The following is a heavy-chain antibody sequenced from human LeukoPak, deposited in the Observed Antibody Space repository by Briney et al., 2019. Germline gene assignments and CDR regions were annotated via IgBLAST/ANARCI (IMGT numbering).Heavy chain of an antibody. Sequence: PSETLSLTCTVSGGSISSGDYYWSRIRQPPGKGLEWIGYIYYSGSTYYNPSLKSRVTISVDTSKNQFSLKLSSVTAADTAVYYCARYPLWFGGSYFDYWGQGTLVTVSS. V-gene: IGHV4-30-4*01. CDR2: IYYSGST. D-gene: IGHD3-10*01. CDR3: ARYPLWFGGSYFDY. CDR1: GGSISSGDYY. J-gene: IGHJ4*02.